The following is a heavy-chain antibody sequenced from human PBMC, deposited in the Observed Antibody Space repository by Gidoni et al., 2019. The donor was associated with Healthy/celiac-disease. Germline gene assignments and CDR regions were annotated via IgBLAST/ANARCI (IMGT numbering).Heavy chain of an antibody. V-gene: IGHV4-34*01. CDR3: ARGGYCSGGSCYSSAFLYYYYMDV. CDR1: GGSFSGYY. D-gene: IGHD2-15*01. Sequence: QVQLQQWGAGLLKPSETLSLTCAVYGGSFSGYYWSWIRQPPGKGLEWLGEINHSGSTNYNPCLKSRVTISVDTSKNQFSLKLSSVTAADTAVYYCARGGYCSGGSCYSSAFLYYYYMDVWGKGTTVTVSS. J-gene: IGHJ6*03. CDR2: INHSGST.